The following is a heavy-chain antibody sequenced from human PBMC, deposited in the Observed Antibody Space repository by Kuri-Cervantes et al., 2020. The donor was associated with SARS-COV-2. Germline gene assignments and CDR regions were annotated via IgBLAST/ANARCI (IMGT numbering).Heavy chain of an antibody. J-gene: IGHJ3*02. D-gene: IGHD3-22*01. CDR1: GYTFTGYY. Sequence: ASVKVSCKASGYTFTGYYMHWVRQAPGQGLEWMGWINPNSGGTNYAQNFQGRVTATRDTSISTAYMELSRLRLDDTAAFYCVRFRYYDSMRNASDIWGQGTMVIVSS. V-gene: IGHV1-2*02. CDR3: VRFRYYDSMRNASDI. CDR2: INPNSGGT.